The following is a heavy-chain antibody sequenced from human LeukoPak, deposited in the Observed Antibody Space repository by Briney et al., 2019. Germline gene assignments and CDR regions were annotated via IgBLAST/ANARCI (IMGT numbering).Heavy chain of an antibody. CDR1: GYTFTGYY. CDR2: INPNSGGT. V-gene: IGHV1-2*06. CDR3: ARDGYYYDSSGYSYYFDY. J-gene: IGHJ4*02. Sequence: ASVKVSCKASGYTFTGYYTHWVRQAPGQGLEWMGRINPNSGGTNCAQKFQGRVTMTRDTSISTAYMELSRLRSDDTAVYYCARDGYYYDSSGYSYYFDYWGQGTLVTVSS. D-gene: IGHD3-22*01.